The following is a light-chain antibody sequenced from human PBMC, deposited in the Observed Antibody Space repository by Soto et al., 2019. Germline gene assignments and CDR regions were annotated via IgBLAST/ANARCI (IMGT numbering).Light chain of an antibody. V-gene: IGKV3-20*01. CDR3: QQYAGSPST. Sequence: EIVLTQSPGTLSLSPGERATLSCRASQTVTSNYLAWYQRKPGQAPRLLIYGASSRATDIPARFSGSGSGTDFTLTITRLEPEDFAVYFCQQYAGSPSTFGQGTKVEIK. CDR1: QTVTSNY. J-gene: IGKJ1*01. CDR2: GAS.